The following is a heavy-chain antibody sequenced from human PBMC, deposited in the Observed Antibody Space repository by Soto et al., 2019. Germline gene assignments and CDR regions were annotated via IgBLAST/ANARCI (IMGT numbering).Heavy chain of an antibody. CDR3: ARDMDFNYNIVVVPASYYYYGMDV. CDR2: IWYDGSNK. J-gene: IGHJ6*02. CDR1: GFTFSSYG. V-gene: IGHV3-33*01. D-gene: IGHD2-2*01. Sequence: GGSLRLSCAASGFTFSSYGMHWVRQAPGKGLEWVAVIWYDGSNKYYADSVKGRFTISRDNSKNTLYLQMNSLRAEDTAVYYCARDMDFNYNIVVVPASYYYYGMDVWGQGTTVTVSS.